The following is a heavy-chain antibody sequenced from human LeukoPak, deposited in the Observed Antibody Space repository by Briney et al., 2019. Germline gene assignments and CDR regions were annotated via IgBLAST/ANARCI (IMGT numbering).Heavy chain of an antibody. CDR2: IYYSGST. J-gene: IGHJ3*02. D-gene: IGHD4-17*01. V-gene: IGHV4-59*08. CDR1: GGSISSYY. Sequence: SETLSLTCTVSGGSISSYYWSWIRQPPGKGLEWIGYIYYSGSTNYNPSLKSRVTISVDTSKNQFSLKLSSVTAADTAVYYCARLDYGDIGAFDILGQGTMVTVSS. CDR3: ARLDYGDIGAFDI.